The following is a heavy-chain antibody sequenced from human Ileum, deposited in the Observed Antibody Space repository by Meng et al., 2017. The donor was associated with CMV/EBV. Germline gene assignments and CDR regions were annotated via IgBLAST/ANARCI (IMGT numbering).Heavy chain of an antibody. Sequence: QVQLVQSGAEVKEPGASVTVSCQASGCTFTNYAITWVRQAPGQGLEWMGWISAHNGNTDYAQNFEGRVTMTTDTSTSTAYMELRSLRSDDTAVFYCARVIEIKSNIGSWHQLYFDYWGQGSLVTVSS. D-gene: IGHD6-13*01. V-gene: IGHV1-18*01. CDR1: GCTFTNYA. J-gene: IGHJ4*02. CDR3: ARVIEIKSNIGSWHQLYFDY. CDR2: ISAHNGNT.